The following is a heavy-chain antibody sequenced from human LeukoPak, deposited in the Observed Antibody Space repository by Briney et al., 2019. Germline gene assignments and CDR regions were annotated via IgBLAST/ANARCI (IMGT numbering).Heavy chain of an antibody. V-gene: IGHV4-38-2*02. D-gene: IGHD6-19*01. Sequence: PSETLSLTCTVSGYSISSDYYWGWIRQSPGKGLEWIGNIYHSGSTYYNPSLKSRVTISVDTSKNQFSLKLSSVTAADTAVYYCARVGSGWYLYYFDYWGQGTLVTVSP. CDR3: ARVGSGWYLYYFDY. CDR2: IYHSGST. J-gene: IGHJ4*02. CDR1: GYSISSDYY.